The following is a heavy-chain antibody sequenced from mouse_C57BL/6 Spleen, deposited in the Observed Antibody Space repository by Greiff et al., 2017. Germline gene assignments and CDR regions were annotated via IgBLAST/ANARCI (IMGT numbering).Heavy chain of an antibody. CDR2: INYDGSST. V-gene: IGHV5-16*01. D-gene: IGHD2-5*01. Sequence: EVKLVESEGGLVQPGSSMKLSCTASGFTFSDYYMAWVRQVPEKGLEWVANINYDGSSTYYLDSLKSRFIISRDNAKNILYLQMSSLKSEDTATYYCARKGYSNYGLGYAMDYWGQGTSVTVSS. J-gene: IGHJ4*01. CDR3: ARKGYSNYGLGYAMDY. CDR1: GFTFSDYY.